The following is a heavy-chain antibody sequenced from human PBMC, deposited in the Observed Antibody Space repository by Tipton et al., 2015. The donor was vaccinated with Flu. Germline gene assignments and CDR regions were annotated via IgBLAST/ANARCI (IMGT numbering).Heavy chain of an antibody. Sequence: SLTCAVYGGSFSGYYWSWIRQPPGKGLEWIGEINHSGRTNYNPSLKSRVTISVDTSKNQFSLKLSSVTAADTAVYYCARGLRDLSFGEGWFDPWGQGTLVTVSS. J-gene: IGHJ5*02. V-gene: IGHV4-34*01. CDR1: GGSFSGYY. D-gene: IGHD3-10*01. CDR3: ARGLRDLSFGEGWFDP. CDR2: INHSGRT.